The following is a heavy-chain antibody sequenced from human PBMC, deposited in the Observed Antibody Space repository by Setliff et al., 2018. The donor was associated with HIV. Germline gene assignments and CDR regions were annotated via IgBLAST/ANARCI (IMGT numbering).Heavy chain of an antibody. CDR3: AREAHGGNPWGDY. V-gene: IGHV1-46*01. Sequence: ASVKVSCKASGYTFTSYYLHWVRQAPGQGLEWMGMINPSGGNANYAQKFQGRVTMTRDTSTSTVYMEVNSLRSEDTAVYYCAREAHGGNPWGDYWGQGTLVTVSS. CDR2: INPSGGNA. CDR1: GYTFTSYY. D-gene: IGHD2-15*01. J-gene: IGHJ4*02.